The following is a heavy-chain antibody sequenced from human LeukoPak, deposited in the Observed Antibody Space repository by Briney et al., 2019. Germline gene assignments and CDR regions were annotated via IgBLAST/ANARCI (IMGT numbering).Heavy chain of an antibody. J-gene: IGHJ4*02. D-gene: IGHD3-10*01. V-gene: IGHV3-23*01. Sequence: GGSLRLSCAASGFTFSSYAMSWVRQAPGKGLEWVSAISGSGGSTYYADSVKGRFTISRDNSKNTLYLQMNSLRAEDTAVYYCANLVKYGSGYYYFGYWGQGTLVTVSS. CDR3: ANLVKYGSGYYYFGY. CDR1: GFTFSSYA. CDR2: ISGSGGST.